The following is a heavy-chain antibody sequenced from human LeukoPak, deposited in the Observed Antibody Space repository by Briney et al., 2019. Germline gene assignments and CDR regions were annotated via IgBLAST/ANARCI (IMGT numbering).Heavy chain of an antibody. CDR1: GGSXSSGGYY. CDR3: ARDGGDSGSYPFDY. J-gene: IGHJ4*02. D-gene: IGHD1-26*01. V-gene: IGHV4-31*03. Sequence: LSLTCTVSGGSXSSGGYYWSWIRQHPGKGLEWIGYIYYSGSTYYNPSLKSRVTISVDTSKNQFSLKLSSVTAADTAVYYCARDGGDSGSYPFDYWGQGTLVTVSS. CDR2: IYYSGST.